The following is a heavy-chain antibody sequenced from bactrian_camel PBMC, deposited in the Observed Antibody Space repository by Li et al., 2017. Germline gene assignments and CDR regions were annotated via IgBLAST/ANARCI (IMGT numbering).Heavy chain of an antibody. Sequence: QVQLVESGGGLVQAGGSLRLSCTASGFTFSNYVMDWVRQAPGKELEWVCAITTDATNTYYSDSVKGRFTISRDSAKNTLYLQLNSLKTEDTAMYYCAARYGGCSDLSEGRFTYWGQGTQVTVS. D-gene: IGHD2*01. V-gene: IGHV3S1*01. CDR2: ITTDATNT. J-gene: IGHJ4*01. CDR1: GFTFSNYV. CDR3: AARYGGCSDLSEGRFTY.